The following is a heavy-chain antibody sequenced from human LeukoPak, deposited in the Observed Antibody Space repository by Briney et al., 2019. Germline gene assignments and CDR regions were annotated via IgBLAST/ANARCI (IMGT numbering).Heavy chain of an antibody. D-gene: IGHD3-16*02. CDR2: ISAYNGNT. V-gene: IGHV1-18*01. CDR3: ARDNRYYDYVWGSYLYFDY. J-gene: IGHJ4*02. Sequence: ASVKVSCKASGYTFTRYGFSWVRQAAGQGLAWMGWISAYNGNTNYAQKLQGRVTMTTDTSTSTAYMELRSLRSDDTAVYYCARDNRYYDYVWGSYLYFDYWGQGTLVTVSS. CDR1: GYTFTRYG.